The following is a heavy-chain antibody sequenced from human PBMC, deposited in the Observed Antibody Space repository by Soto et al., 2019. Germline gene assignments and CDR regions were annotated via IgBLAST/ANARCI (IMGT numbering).Heavy chain of an antibody. D-gene: IGHD6-6*01. CDR2: IYYSGST. V-gene: IGHV4-31*03. J-gene: IGHJ5*02. CDR1: GGPIRSDGYY. CDR3: AGGSSKSWFDP. Sequence: PSETLSLPCTVSGGPIRSDGYYWSWIRQHPGKGLEWIGYIYYSGSTYYNPSLKSRVPISADTSNNQFSLKLTSVTAADTAVYYCAGGSSKSWFDPWGQGTLVTVSS.